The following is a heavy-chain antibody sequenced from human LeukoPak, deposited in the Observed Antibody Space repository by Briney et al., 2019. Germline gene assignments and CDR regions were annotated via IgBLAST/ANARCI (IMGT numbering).Heavy chain of an antibody. D-gene: IGHD3-16*01. J-gene: IGHJ4*02. CDR3: ARRRGILYYFDY. CDR2: IYHSGST. CDR1: GGSISSGSYY. Sequence: SSETLSLICTVSGGSISSGSYYWSWIRQPAGKGLEWIGYIYHSGSTYYNPSLKSRVTISVDRSKNQFSLKLSSVTAADTAVYYCARRRGILYYFDYWGQGTLVTVSS. V-gene: IGHV4-61*10.